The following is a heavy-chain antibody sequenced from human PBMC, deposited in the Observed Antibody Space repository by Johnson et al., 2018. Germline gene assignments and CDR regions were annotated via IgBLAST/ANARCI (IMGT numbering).Heavy chain of an antibody. CDR1: GFTFSSHG. CDR3: GKDPHRLVVRTDAGREA. J-gene: IGHJ6*02. CDR2: VSYAGNNK. Sequence: QVQLQESGGGVVQPGRSLRLSCAASGFTFSSHGIHWVRQAPGKGLEWVAVVSYAGNNKHYGDAVKGRFTISRDNTKNNVYLQMNSLVSEDTATYYCGKDPHRLVVRTDAGREAWGLGTAVIVSS. V-gene: IGHV3-30*18. D-gene: IGHD2-2*01.